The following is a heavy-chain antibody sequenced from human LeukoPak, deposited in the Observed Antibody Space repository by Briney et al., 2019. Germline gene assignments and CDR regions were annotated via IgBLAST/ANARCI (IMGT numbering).Heavy chain of an antibody. CDR2: ISSSGSTI. Sequence: PGGSLRLSCAASGFTFSSYEMNWVRQAPGKGLEWVSYISSSGSTIYYADSVKGRFTISRDNAKNSLYLQMNSLRAEDTAVYYCAREYTAMARNWFDPWGQGTLVTVSS. CDR3: AREYTAMARNWFDP. J-gene: IGHJ5*02. CDR1: GFTFSSYE. D-gene: IGHD5-18*01. V-gene: IGHV3-48*03.